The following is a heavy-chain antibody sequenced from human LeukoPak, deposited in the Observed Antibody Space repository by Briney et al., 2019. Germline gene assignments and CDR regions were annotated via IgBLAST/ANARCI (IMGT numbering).Heavy chain of an antibody. CDR2: INPNSGGT. CDR3: ARDENRYCSGGSCYSPLYWYFDL. CDR1: GYTFTGYY. J-gene: IGHJ2*01. Sequence: ASVKVSCKASGYTFTGYYMHWVRQAPGQGLEWMGWINPNSGGTNYAQKFQGRVTMTRDTSISTAYMELSRLRSDDTAVYYCARDENRYCSGGSCYSPLYWYFDLWGRGTLVTVSS. V-gene: IGHV1-2*02. D-gene: IGHD2-15*01.